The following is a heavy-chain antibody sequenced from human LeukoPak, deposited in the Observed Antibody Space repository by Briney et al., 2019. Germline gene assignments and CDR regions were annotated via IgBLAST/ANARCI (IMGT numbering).Heavy chain of an antibody. J-gene: IGHJ4*02. D-gene: IGHD6-13*01. V-gene: IGHV3-74*01. CDR3: ARAGPSSSWHQFDY. Sequence: GGSLRLSCAASGFTFSSYWMHWVRQAPGKGLVWVSRINSDGSSTSYADSVKGRFTISRDNSKNTLYLQMNSLRAEETAVYYCARAGPSSSWHQFDYWGQGTLVTVSS. CDR2: INSDGSST. CDR1: GFTFSSYW.